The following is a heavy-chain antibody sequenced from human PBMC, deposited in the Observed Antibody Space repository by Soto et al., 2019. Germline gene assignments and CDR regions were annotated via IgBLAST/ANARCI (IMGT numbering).Heavy chain of an antibody. J-gene: IGHJ4*02. D-gene: IGHD1-26*01. CDR1: GFTFSNHP. CDR2: ISDDGIST. CDR3: EKFHRDTGSSFDN. V-gene: IGHV3-23*01. Sequence: XEALSLSCAASGFTFSNHPMSWVRQAPGKGLEWVSAISDDGISTYYADSVKGRFTISRDNSKNTLYVQMNSLRPEDTAVYYCEKFHRDTGSSFDNWGQGTQVTVSS.